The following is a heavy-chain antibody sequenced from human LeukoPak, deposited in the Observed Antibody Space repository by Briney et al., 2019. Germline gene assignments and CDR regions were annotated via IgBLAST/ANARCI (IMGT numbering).Heavy chain of an antibody. V-gene: IGHV1-18*01. J-gene: IGHJ3*02. CDR2: ISAYNGYT. D-gene: IGHD6-19*01. CDR3: ARAGWYELPRYAFDI. CDR1: GYTFTSYG. Sequence: ASVKVSCKASGYTFTSYGISWVRQAPGQGLEWMGWISAYNGYTNYAQKLQGRVTITTDTSTSTAYMELRSLRSDDTAVYYCARAGWYELPRYAFDIWGQGTMVTVSS.